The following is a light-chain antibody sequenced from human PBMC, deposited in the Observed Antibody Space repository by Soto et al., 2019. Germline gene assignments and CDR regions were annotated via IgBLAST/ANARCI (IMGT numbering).Light chain of an antibody. V-gene: IGLV1-47*01. CDR2: RNN. Sequence: QSVLTQPPSASGTPGQRVTISCSGSSSNIGSNYVYWYQQLPGTAPKLLIYRNNQRHSGVPDRFSGSKSGTSASLAISGLRSEYEADYYCAAWDDSLSGRVFGGGTKLTVL. CDR1: SSNIGSNY. CDR3: AAWDDSLSGRV. J-gene: IGLJ3*02.